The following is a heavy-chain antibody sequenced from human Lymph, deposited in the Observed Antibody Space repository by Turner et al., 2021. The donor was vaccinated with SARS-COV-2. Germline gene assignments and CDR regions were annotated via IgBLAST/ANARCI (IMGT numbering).Heavy chain of an antibody. Sequence: QVQLVASVCGVVQPGRSLRLSCTASGFTFSSYAMHWVRQAPGKGLEWVSLISYDGSNKDYADSVKGRFSISRDNSKNTLYLQMNSLRTEDTAVYYCAREMGSGSDYWGQGTLVTVSS. CDR1: GFTFSSYA. CDR2: ISYDGSNK. D-gene: IGHD3-10*01. J-gene: IGHJ4*02. V-gene: IGHV3-30*04. CDR3: AREMGSGSDY.